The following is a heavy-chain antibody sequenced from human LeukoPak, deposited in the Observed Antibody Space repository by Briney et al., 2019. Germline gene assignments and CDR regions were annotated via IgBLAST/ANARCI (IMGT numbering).Heavy chain of an antibody. V-gene: IGHV3-53*04. J-gene: IGHJ6*02. CDR2: IYSGGST. D-gene: IGHD6-13*01. CDR3: ARDIAAAGTYYYGMDV. CDR1: GFTVSSNY. Sequence: GGSLRLSCAASGFTVSSNYMSWVRQAPGKGLEWVSVIYSGGSTYYADSVKGRFTIPRHNSKNTLYLQMNSLRAEDTAVYYCARDIAAAGTYYYGMDVWGQGTTVTVSS.